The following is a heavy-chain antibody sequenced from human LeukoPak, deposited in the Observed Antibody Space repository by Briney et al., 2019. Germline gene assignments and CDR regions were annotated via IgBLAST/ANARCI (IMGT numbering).Heavy chain of an antibody. J-gene: IGHJ5*02. CDR2: ISAYNGNT. Sequence: ASVKVSCKATGYTFTDYFIHWVRQAPGQGLEWMGWISAYNGNTNYAQKLQGRVTMTTDTSTSTAYMELRSLRSDDTAVYYCARADYGDYHLNWFDPWGQGTLVTVSS. D-gene: IGHD4-17*01. CDR3: ARADYGDYHLNWFDP. V-gene: IGHV1-18*01. CDR1: GYTFTDYF.